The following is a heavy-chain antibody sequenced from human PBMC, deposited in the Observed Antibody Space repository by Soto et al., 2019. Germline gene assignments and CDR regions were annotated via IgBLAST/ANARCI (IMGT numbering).Heavy chain of an antibody. V-gene: IGHV1-69*01. D-gene: IGHD6-6*01. Sequence: QVQLVQSGAEVKKPGSSVKVSCKSSGGTFSSYAISWVRHAPGQWLEWMGGIIPIFGTANYAQKFQGRVTITADESTSTAYMELSSLSSEDTAVYYCARSPSSSSSHWFDPWGQGTLVTVSS. CDR3: ARSPSSSSSHWFDP. CDR2: IIPIFGTA. CDR1: GGTFSSYA. J-gene: IGHJ5*02.